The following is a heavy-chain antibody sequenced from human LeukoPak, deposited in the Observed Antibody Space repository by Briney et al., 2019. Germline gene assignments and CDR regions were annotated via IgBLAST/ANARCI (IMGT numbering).Heavy chain of an antibody. Sequence: SETLSLTCTVTGGSIATNYWSWIRQPPGQGLEYIGYAYSSGYTNYNPSLKSRVTMSVDTSKNQFSLKLSSVTAADTAVYYCARSNSPLGGNWFDPWGQGTLVTVSS. D-gene: IGHD3-16*01. V-gene: IGHV4-59*08. CDR2: AYSSGYT. J-gene: IGHJ5*02. CDR1: GGSIATNY. CDR3: ARSNSPLGGNWFDP.